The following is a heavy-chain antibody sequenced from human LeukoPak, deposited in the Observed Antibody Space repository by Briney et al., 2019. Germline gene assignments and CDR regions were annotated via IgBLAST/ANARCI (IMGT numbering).Heavy chain of an antibody. Sequence: PGGSPRLSCAASGFTLSSSAMNWVRQAPGKGLEWVSSINNVGSHIYYAGSVKGRFTISRDNTKNSLYLQMNSLRAEDTAVYYCSRDPTYYLRYGYFDYWGQGALVTVSS. J-gene: IGHJ4*02. CDR2: INNVGSHI. V-gene: IGHV3-21*01. D-gene: IGHD1-26*01. CDR3: SRDPTYYLRYGYFDY. CDR1: GFTLSSSA.